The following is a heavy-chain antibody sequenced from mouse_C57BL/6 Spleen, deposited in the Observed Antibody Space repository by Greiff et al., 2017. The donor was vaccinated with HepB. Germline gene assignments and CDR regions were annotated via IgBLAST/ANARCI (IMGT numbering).Heavy chain of an antibody. J-gene: IGHJ4*01. Sequence: QVQLQQSGAELVKPGASVKISCKASGYAFSSYWMNWVKQRPGKGLEWIGQIYPGDGDTNYNGKFKGKATLTADKSSSTAYMQLSSLTSEDSAVYFCARRRDYPYYYAMDYWGQGTSVTVSS. CDR2: IYPGDGDT. V-gene: IGHV1-80*01. CDR3: ARRRDYPYYYAMDY. D-gene: IGHD2-4*01. CDR1: GYAFSSYW.